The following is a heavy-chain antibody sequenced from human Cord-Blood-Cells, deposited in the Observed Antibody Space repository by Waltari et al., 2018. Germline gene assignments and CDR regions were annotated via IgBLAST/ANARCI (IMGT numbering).Heavy chain of an antibody. CDR2: INPNSGGT. CDR3: ARVADSSSWYYFDY. CDR1: GYPFTGYY. V-gene: IGHV1-2*04. J-gene: IGHJ4*02. Sequence: QVQLVQSGAEVKKPRASVKVSCKASGYPFTGYYMHWVRQAPGQGLEWMGWINPNSGGTNYAQKFQGWVTMTRDTSISTAYMELSRLRSDDTAVYYCARVADSSSWYYFDYWGQGTLVTVSS. D-gene: IGHD6-13*01.